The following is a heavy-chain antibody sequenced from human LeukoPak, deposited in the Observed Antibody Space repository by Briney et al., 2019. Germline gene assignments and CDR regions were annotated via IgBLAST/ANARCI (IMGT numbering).Heavy chain of an antibody. V-gene: IGHV3-64D*06. CDR3: VKPSYSSGWYDY. CDR2: ISSNGGST. J-gene: IGHJ4*02. D-gene: IGHD6-19*01. CDR1: GFPFSAYA. Sequence: GGSLRLSCSASGFPFSAYAMHWVRQVPGKGLEYVSAISSNGGSTYYADSVKGRFTISRDNSENTLYLQMNSLRAGDTAVYYCVKPSYSSGWYDYWGQGSLVTVSS.